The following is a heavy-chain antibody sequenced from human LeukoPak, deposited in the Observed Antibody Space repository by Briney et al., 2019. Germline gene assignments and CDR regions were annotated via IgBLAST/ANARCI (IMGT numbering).Heavy chain of an antibody. J-gene: IGHJ4*02. CDR1: GGSFSGYN. CDR2: INHSGST. Sequence: PSETLSLTCAVYGGSFSGYNWSWIRQPPGKGLEWIGEINHSGSTNYNPSLKSRVTISVDTSKNQFSLKVTSVTAADTAVYYCARGQNYYGLGSLSAVPVFDYWGQGTLVTVSS. D-gene: IGHD3-10*01. V-gene: IGHV4-34*01. CDR3: ARGQNYYGLGSLSAVPVFDY.